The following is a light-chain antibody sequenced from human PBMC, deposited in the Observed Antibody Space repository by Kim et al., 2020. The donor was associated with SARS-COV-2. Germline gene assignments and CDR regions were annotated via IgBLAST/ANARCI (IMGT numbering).Light chain of an antibody. CDR1: QSVSSSH. CDR3: KPYGNN. CDR2: GAF. Sequence: EVVLTQSPDTLYLSPGERATLSCRASQSVSSSHIAWYQQKPGQAPRLLIYGAFSRATGIPDRFSGSGSGTDFTLTISRLEPEDFAVFYCKPYGNNFGQGTKVDIK. J-gene: IGKJ1*01. V-gene: IGKV3-20*01.